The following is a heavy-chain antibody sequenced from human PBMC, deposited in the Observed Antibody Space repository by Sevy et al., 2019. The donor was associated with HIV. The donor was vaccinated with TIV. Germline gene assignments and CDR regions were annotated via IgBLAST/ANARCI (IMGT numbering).Heavy chain of an antibody. CDR3: AREKVLWFGEASRFYGMDV. Sequence: GGSLRLSCAASGFTFSDYYMSWIRQAPGKGLEWVSYISSSGSTIYYADSVKGRFTISREKARNSLYLQMNSLRAEDTAVYYCAREKVLWFGEASRFYGMDVWGQGTTVTVSS. CDR2: ISSSGSTI. CDR1: GFTFSDYY. V-gene: IGHV3-11*01. J-gene: IGHJ6*02. D-gene: IGHD3-10*01.